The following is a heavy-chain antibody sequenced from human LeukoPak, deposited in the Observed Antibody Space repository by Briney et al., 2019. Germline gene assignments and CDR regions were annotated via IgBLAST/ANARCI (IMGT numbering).Heavy chain of an antibody. CDR3: AINDAFDI. J-gene: IGHJ3*02. V-gene: IGHV3-21*01. Sequence: GGSLRLSCAASGFIFSSYSMNWVRQAPGKGLEWVSSISRSSSYIYYADSVKGRFTISRDNAKDSLYLQMNSLRAEDTAVYYCAINDAFDIWGQGTMVTVSS. CDR1: GFIFSSYS. CDR2: ISRSSSYI.